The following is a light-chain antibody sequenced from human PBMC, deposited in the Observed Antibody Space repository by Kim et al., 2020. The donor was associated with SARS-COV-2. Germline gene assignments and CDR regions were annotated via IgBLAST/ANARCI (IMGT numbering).Light chain of an antibody. V-gene: IGKV1-39*01. CDR2: TAS. Sequence: SVGDRVTITCRPSQSISNYLNWYQQRPGKAPKLLIYTASTLQSGVPSRFSGSGSGTVFTLIISRLQPEDFATYFCQQTYTTPPWTFGQGTKVDIK. CDR1: QSISNY. CDR3: QQTYTTPPWT. J-gene: IGKJ1*01.